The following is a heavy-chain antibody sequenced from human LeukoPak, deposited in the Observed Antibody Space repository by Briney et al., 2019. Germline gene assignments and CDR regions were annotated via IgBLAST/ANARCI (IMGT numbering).Heavy chain of an antibody. CDR3: AIGLGYCSSTSCYTRSSGKTDAFDI. CDR1: GYTFTSYG. J-gene: IGHJ3*02. V-gene: IGHV1-18*01. Sequence: ASVKVSCKASGYTFTSYGISWVRQAPGQGLEWMGWISAYNGNTNYAQKLQGRVTMTTDTSTSTAYMELRSLRSDDTAVYYCAIGLGYCSSTSCYTRSSGKTDAFDIWGQGTMVTVSS. D-gene: IGHD2-2*02. CDR2: ISAYNGNT.